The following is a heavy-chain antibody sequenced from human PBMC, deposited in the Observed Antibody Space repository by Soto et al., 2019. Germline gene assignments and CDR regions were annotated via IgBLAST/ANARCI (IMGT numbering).Heavy chain of an antibody. Sequence: GGSLRLSCTASGFPFGDYAMSWFRQAPGKGPEWVGFIRSKAYGGTTEYAASVKGRFTISRDDSKSIAYLQMNSLKTEDTAVYYCSTIFGVVSPHAFDIWGQGTMVTVSS. V-gene: IGHV3-49*03. J-gene: IGHJ3*02. CDR2: IRSKAYGGTT. CDR1: GFPFGDYA. CDR3: STIFGVVSPHAFDI. D-gene: IGHD3-3*01.